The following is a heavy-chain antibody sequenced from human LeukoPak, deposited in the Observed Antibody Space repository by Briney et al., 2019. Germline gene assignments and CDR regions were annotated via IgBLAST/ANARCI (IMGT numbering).Heavy chain of an antibody. CDR1: GFTFSDYS. Sequence: GGSLRLSCAASGFTFSDYSMSWVRQAPGKGLEWVSVISGSGGNTYYADSVKGRSTISRDNSKNTLDLQMITLRAEDTAVYYCAKHGVTSLRYFDLWGRGTLVTVSS. D-gene: IGHD2-21*02. V-gene: IGHV3-23*01. J-gene: IGHJ2*01. CDR3: AKHGVTSLRYFDL. CDR2: ISGSGGNT.